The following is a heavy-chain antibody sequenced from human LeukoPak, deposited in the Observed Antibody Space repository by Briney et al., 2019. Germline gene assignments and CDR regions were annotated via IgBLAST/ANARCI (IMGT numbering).Heavy chain of an antibody. J-gene: IGHJ3*02. D-gene: IGHD4-23*01. CDR1: GFTFDDYA. CDR2: ISGDGGST. V-gene: IGHV3-43*02. Sequence: QSGGSLRLSCAASGFTFDDYAMHWVCQAPGKGLEWVSLISGDGGSTYYADSVKGRFTISRDNSKNSLYLQMNSLRTEDTALYYCAKVRPRYYDGAFDIWGQGTMVTVSS. CDR3: AKVRPRYYDGAFDI.